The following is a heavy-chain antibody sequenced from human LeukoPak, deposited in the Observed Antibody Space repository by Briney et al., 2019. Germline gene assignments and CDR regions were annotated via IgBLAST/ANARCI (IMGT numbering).Heavy chain of an antibody. V-gene: IGHV3-11*01. Sequence: GGSLRLSCAASGFTFSDYYMSWLRQAPGKGLEWVSYISSSGSTIYYADSVKGRFTISRDNAKNSLYLQMNSLRAEDTAVYYCARVWSHYSFDYWGQGTLVTVSS. J-gene: IGHJ4*02. CDR3: ARVWSHYSFDY. D-gene: IGHD1-26*01. CDR2: ISSSGSTI. CDR1: GFTFSDYY.